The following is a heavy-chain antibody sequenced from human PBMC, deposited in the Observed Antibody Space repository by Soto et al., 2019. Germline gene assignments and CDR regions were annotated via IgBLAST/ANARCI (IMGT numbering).Heavy chain of an antibody. V-gene: IGHV3-30*18. Sequence: PGGSLRLSCAASGFTFTSYAMHWVRQTPGKGLEWVAAISYDEIDKKYASSVKGRFTVSRDNVKNTLSLQMNSLRAEDTAVYYCAKWLELRDWFDPWGQGTLVTVSS. D-gene: IGHD1-7*01. CDR1: GFTFTSYA. J-gene: IGHJ5*02. CDR3: AKWLELRDWFDP. CDR2: ISYDEIDK.